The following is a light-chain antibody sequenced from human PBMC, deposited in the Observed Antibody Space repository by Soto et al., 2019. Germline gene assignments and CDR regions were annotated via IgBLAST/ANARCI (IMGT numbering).Light chain of an antibody. CDR3: SSYTSSSTRV. V-gene: IGLV2-14*01. J-gene: IGLJ1*01. CDR1: SSDVGGYNY. Sequence: QSVLTQPASVSGSPGQSITISYTGTSSDVGGYNYVSWYQQHPGKAPKLMIYEVSNRPSGVSNRFSGSKSGNTASLTISGLQAEDEADYYCSSYTSSSTRVFGTGTKLTVL. CDR2: EVS.